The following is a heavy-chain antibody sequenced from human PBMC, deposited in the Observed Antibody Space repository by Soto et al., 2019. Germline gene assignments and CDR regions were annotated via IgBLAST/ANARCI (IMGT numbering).Heavy chain of an antibody. CDR1: GGSFSGYY. J-gene: IGHJ6*02. CDR3: ARVGSKGYTATVRGSYYYGMDV. D-gene: IGHD5-18*01. V-gene: IGHV4-34*01. CDR2: INHSGST. Sequence: SETLSLTCAVYGGSFSGYYWSWIRQPPGKGLEWIGEINHSGSTNYNPSLKSRVSISVDTSKNQFSLKLSSVTAADTAVYYCARVGSKGYTATVRGSYYYGMDVWGQGTTVTVSS.